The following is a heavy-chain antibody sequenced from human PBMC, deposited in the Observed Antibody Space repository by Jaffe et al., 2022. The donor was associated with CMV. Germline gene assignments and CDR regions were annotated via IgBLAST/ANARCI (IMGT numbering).Heavy chain of an antibody. CDR1: GYTFTGYY. CDR2: INPNSGGT. J-gene: IGHJ3*02. V-gene: IGHV1-2*02. D-gene: IGHD1-26*01. CDR3: ARSMWEWELPLGAFDI. Sequence: QVQLVQSGAEVKKPGASVKVSCKASGYTFTGYYMHWVRQAPGQGLEWMGWINPNSGGTNYAQKFQGRVTMTRDTSISTAYMELSRLRSDDTAVYYCARSMWEWELPLGAFDIWGQGTMVTVSS.